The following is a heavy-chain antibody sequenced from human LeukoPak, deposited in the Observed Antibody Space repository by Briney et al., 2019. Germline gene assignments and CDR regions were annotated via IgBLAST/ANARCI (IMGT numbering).Heavy chain of an antibody. D-gene: IGHD3-22*01. V-gene: IGHV4-59*07. CDR3: ARSNYYDNNGFPFDP. CDR1: GRSISRHY. CDR2: IHYLGRT. J-gene: IGHJ5*02. Sequence: SDTLSLTCTVSGRSISRHYWSWLRQPPGKGLEWIGYIHYLGRTNSNPSLKSRVTMSVDTSKNQVSLRLTSVTAADTAVYYCARSNYYDNNGFPFDPWGQGALVTVSS.